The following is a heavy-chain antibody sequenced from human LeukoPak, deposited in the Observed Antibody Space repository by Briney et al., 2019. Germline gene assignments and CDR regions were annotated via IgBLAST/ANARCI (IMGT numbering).Heavy chain of an antibody. CDR3: VKGYSLGGFDS. D-gene: IGHD5-18*01. Sequence: PGGSLRLSCAPSGFTFDTYGIHWVRQAPGKGLEWVSGLNGSGGSTFYADSVKGRFAVSRDNSQNTVYLQMNSLRVEDTAVYYCVKGYSLGGFDSWGQGTLLIVSS. V-gene: IGHV3-23*01. CDR1: GFTFDTYG. J-gene: IGHJ4*02. CDR2: LNGSGGST.